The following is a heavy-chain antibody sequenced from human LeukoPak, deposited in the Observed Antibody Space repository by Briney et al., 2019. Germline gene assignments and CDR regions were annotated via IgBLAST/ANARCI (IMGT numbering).Heavy chain of an antibody. D-gene: IGHD4-23*01. CDR2: ISYDGSNK. V-gene: IGHV3-30*18. J-gene: IGHJ3*02. Sequence: GRSLRLSCAASGFTFSSYGMHWVRQAPGKGLEWVAVISYDGSNKYYADSVKGRFTISRDNSKNTLYLQMNSLRAEDTAVYYCAKTKTTVVTTDAFDIWGQGTMVTVSS. CDR3: AKTKTTVVTTDAFDI. CDR1: GFTFSSYG.